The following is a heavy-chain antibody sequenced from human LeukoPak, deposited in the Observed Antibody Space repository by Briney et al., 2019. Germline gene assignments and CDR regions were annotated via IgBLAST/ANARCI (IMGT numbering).Heavy chain of an antibody. V-gene: IGHV3-33*01. Sequence: PGGSLRLSCAASGFTFSSHGMHWVRQAPGKGLEWVAVIWYDGSDKYYAASVKGRFTISRDNSKNTLYLQMTSLRADDTAVYYCARDRVLHYFDYWGQGALVTVSS. CDR1: GFTFSSHG. D-gene: IGHD3-16*01. CDR2: IWYDGSDK. J-gene: IGHJ4*02. CDR3: ARDRVLHYFDY.